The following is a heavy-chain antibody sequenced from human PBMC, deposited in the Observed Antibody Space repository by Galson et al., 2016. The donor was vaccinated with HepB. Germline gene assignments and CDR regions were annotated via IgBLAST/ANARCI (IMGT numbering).Heavy chain of an antibody. CDR2: INSGGST. D-gene: IGHD6-13*01. CDR3: ARDREGIEPATSLGLGYYYYYYWTS. CDR1: GFTVSSNY. Sequence: SLRLSCAASGFTVSSNYMSWVRQAPGKGLEWVSVINSGGSTYHSDSVKGRFTISRDNSKNTLYLQMNSLRAEDTAVYYCARDREGIEPATSLGLGYYYYYYWTSGAKGPRSPSP. V-gene: IGHV3-53*01. J-gene: IGHJ6*03.